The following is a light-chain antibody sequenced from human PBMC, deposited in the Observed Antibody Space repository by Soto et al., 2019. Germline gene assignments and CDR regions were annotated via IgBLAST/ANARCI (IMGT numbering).Light chain of an antibody. CDR2: EVS. CDR1: SSDVGGYDY. J-gene: IGLJ1*01. Sequence: QPVLTQPPSASGSPGQSVTISCIETSSDVGGYDYVSWYQQHPGKAPKLIISEVSKRPSGVPDRFSGSKSGNTASLTVSGLQAEDEADYYCTSYAANNNFCVFGTGTKVTVL. V-gene: IGLV2-8*01. CDR3: TSYAANNNFCV.